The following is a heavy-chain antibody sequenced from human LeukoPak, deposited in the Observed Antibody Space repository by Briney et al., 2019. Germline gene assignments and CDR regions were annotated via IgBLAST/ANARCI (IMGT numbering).Heavy chain of an antibody. CDR2: IYRGGNT. V-gene: IGHV3-66*01. J-gene: IGHJ5*02. CDR3: ARGPKGFPNWFDP. CDR1: GLMFSSYW. Sequence: GGSLRLSCAASGLMFSSYWMSWVRQAPGKGLEWVSVIYRGGNTYYADSVKGRFIISRDNSKNTLSLQMNSLRAEDTAVYYCARGPKGFPNWFDPWGQGTLVTVSS.